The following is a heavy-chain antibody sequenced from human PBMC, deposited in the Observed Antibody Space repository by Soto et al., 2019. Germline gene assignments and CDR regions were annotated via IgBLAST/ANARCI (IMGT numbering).Heavy chain of an antibody. CDR1: GGSISSSNW. Sequence: LSLTCAVSGGSISSSNWWSWVRQPPGKGLEWIGEIYHSGSTNYNPSLKSRVTISVDKSKNQFSLKLSSVTAADTAVYYCAREKYYYDSSGYYQGWFDPWGQGTLVTVSS. D-gene: IGHD3-22*01. CDR2: IYHSGST. CDR3: AREKYYYDSSGYYQGWFDP. J-gene: IGHJ5*02. V-gene: IGHV4-4*02.